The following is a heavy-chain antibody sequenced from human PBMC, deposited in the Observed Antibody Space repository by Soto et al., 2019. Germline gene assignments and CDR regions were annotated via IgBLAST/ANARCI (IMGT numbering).Heavy chain of an antibody. CDR1: GGSISSNNW. D-gene: IGHD3-9*01. CDR2: IHHSGSN. V-gene: IGHV4-4*02. Sequence: QVQLQESGPGLVKPSGTLSLTCADSGGSISSNNWWTWVRQSPGKGLQLIGEIHHSGSNNINPSPEIRIIISVDNSENPFSLNLTPVTAADTAVYYCATFLTGYYQTDAFDIWGQGTMVTVSS. CDR3: ATFLTGYYQTDAFDI. J-gene: IGHJ3*02.